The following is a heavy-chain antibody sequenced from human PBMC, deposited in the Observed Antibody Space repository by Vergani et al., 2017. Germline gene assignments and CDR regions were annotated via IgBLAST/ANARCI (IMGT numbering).Heavy chain of an antibody. Sequence: EVQLLESGGGLVQPGGSLRLSCAASGFTFSSYAMSWVRQAPGKGLEWVSAMSGSGGSTYYADSVKGRFTISRDNSKNTLYLQMNSLRSEDTAVYYCAKAVIYSNYFAYWGQGTLVTVAS. CDR3: AKAVIYSNYFAY. CDR2: MSGSGGST. D-gene: IGHD4-11*01. CDR1: GFTFSSYA. V-gene: IGHV3-23*01. J-gene: IGHJ4*02.